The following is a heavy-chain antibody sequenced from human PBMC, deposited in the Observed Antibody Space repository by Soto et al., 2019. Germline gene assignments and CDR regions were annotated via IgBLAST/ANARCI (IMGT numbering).Heavy chain of an antibody. D-gene: IGHD6-19*01. V-gene: IGHV3-9*01. CDR3: AKDMHSSGWYVSY. CDR2: ISWNSGSI. CDR1: WFPFDDYS. Sequence: PGGALRLSCSAPWFPFDDYSMHWVPPAPGKGLEWVSGISWNSGSIGYADSVKGRFTISRDNAKNSLYLQMNSLRAEDTALYYCAKDMHSSGWYVSYWGQGTLVTVSS. J-gene: IGHJ4*02.